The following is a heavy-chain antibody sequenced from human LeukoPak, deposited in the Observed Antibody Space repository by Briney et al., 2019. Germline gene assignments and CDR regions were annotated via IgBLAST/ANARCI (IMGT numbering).Heavy chain of an antibody. CDR3: ARRNQGNWFEH. J-gene: IGHJ5*02. CDR2: ISTDGGST. V-gene: IGHV3-74*01. Sequence: GGSLRRSCVASGFSLSSHWMHWLRLAPGKGLVWVSRISTDGGSTGYADSVKGRFTISRDNARNTLHLQMTSLRAEDTAVYYCARRNQGNWFEHWGKGALVTVSS. D-gene: IGHD1-14*01. CDR1: GFSLSSHW.